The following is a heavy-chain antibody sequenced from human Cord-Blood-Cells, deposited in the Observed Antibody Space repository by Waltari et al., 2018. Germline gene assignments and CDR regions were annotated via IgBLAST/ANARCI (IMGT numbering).Heavy chain of an antibody. V-gene: IGHV4-30-2*01. D-gene: IGHD6-6*01. CDR1: GGSISSGGYS. Sequence: QLQLQESGSGLVKPSLTLSLTCAVSGGSISSGGYSWSWIRQPPGKGLEWIGYIYHSGSTYYNPSLKSRVTISVDRSKNQFSLKLSSVTAADTAVYYCARGEQLAHAFDIWGQGTMVTVSS. CDR3: ARGEQLAHAFDI. J-gene: IGHJ3*02. CDR2: IYHSGST.